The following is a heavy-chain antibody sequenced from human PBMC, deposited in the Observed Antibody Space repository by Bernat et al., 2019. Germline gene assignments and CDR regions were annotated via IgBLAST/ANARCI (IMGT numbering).Heavy chain of an antibody. D-gene: IGHD6-13*01. CDR3: ARHSGPRIAATFDP. CDR1: GGSISSSSYY. Sequence: QLQLQESGPGLVKPSETLSLTCTVSGGSISSSSYYWGLIRQPPGKGLEWIGSIYYSGSTYYNPSLKSRVTISVDTSKNQFSLKLSSVTAADTAVYYCARHSGPRIAATFDPWGQGTLVTVSS. V-gene: IGHV4-39*01. CDR2: IYYSGST. J-gene: IGHJ5*02.